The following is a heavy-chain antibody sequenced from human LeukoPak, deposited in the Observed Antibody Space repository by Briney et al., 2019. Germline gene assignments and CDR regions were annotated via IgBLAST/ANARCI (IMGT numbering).Heavy chain of an antibody. J-gene: IGHJ3*02. CDR1: GFTFRSYS. V-gene: IGHV3-21*01. CDR3: AREDGGKADI. CDR2: ITSSGSHM. Sequence: PGGSLRLSCAASGFTFRSYSMNWVRQAPGKRLEWLSSITSSGSHMYYADSVKGRFTISRDNAKSSLYLQMNSLSPEDTAVYYCAREDGGKADIWGQGTMVTVSS. D-gene: IGHD4-23*01.